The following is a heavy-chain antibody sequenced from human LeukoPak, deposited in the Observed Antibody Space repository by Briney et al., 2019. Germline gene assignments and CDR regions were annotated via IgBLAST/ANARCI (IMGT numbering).Heavy chain of an antibody. Sequence: PGGSLRLSCAASGFTFSSYWMSWVRQAPGKGLEWVSRISSDGSSTNYADSVKGRFTISRDNAKNTLYLQMNSLRAEDTAVYYCAKGGGKVQDYWGQGTLVTVSS. CDR1: GFTFSSYW. CDR2: ISSDGSST. CDR3: AKGGGKVQDY. V-gene: IGHV3-74*01. D-gene: IGHD4-23*01. J-gene: IGHJ4*02.